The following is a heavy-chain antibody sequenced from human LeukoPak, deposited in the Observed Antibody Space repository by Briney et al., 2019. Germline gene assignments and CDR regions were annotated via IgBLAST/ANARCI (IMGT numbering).Heavy chain of an antibody. CDR2: ISSRCDST. Sequence: GGSLMLSCAASGFAFSNYAMSWVRQAPERGLEWVSTISSRCDSTYDADSVKGRFTISRDNCKNSLYLQMNNVRVEDTAVYYCAKGPRPDITVAHTVENWGQGTLVTVSS. J-gene: IGHJ4*02. CDR3: AKGPRPDITVAHTVEN. D-gene: IGHD6-19*01. V-gene: IGHV3-23*01. CDR1: GFAFSNYA.